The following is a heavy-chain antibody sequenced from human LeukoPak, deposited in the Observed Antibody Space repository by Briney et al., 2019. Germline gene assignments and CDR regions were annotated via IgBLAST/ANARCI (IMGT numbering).Heavy chain of an antibody. CDR3: ARGYSSSWYPFVP. Sequence: GGSLRLSCAASGFTVSSNYMSWVRQAPGKGLEWVSVIYSGGSTYYADSVKGRFTISRDNSKNTLYLQMNSLRAEDTAVYYSARGYSSSWYPFVPWGQGTLVTVSS. J-gene: IGHJ5*02. CDR1: GFTVSSNY. CDR2: IYSGGST. D-gene: IGHD6-13*01. V-gene: IGHV3-53*01.